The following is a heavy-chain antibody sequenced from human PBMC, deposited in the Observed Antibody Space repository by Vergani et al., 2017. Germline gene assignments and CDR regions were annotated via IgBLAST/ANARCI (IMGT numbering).Heavy chain of an antibody. D-gene: IGHD3-22*01. CDR1: GFTFSSYW. CDR2: IKQDGSEK. Sequence: EVQLVESGGGLVQPGGSLRLSCAASGFTFSSYWMSWVRQAPGKGLEWVANIKQDGSEKYYVDSVKGRFTISRDNAKNSLYLQMNSLRAEDTAVYYCARVGQWGEPTYYYDSSGYYLPAYWGQGTLVTVSS. V-gene: IGHV3-7*01. J-gene: IGHJ4*02. CDR3: ARVGQWGEPTYYYDSSGYYLPAY.